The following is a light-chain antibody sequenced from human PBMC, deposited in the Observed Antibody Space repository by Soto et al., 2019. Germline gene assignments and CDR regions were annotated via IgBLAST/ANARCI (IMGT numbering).Light chain of an antibody. V-gene: IGLV2-14*01. CDR1: SSDVGGYKY. CDR2: DVS. Sequence: QSALTQPASVSGSPGQSITISCTGTSSDVGGYKYVSWYQQHPGKAPKLMIYDVSNRPSGVSNRFSGSKSGNTASLTISELQTEDEADYYCSSYTSISTLVFGTGTKVTVL. J-gene: IGLJ1*01. CDR3: SSYTSISTLV.